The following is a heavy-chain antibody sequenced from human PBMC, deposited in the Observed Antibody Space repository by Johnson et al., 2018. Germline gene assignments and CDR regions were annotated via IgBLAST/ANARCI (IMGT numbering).Heavy chain of an antibody. Sequence: EQLVEAGGGLVQPGGSLRLSCAASGFTFSSYWMSWVRQALGKGLEWVANIKQDGSEKYSLDSVKGRFNISRAKAKNSRFLQMNSLRAEDTAVYYWASRAVAGVFGFDPWGQGTRVTVSS. CDR2: IKQDGSEK. V-gene: IGHV3-7*01. J-gene: IGHJ5*02. CDR3: ASRAVAGVFGFDP. CDR1: GFTFSSYW. D-gene: IGHD6-19*01.